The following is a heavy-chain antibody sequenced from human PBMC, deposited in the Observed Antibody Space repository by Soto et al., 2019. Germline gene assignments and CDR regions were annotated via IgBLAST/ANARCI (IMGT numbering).Heavy chain of an antibody. CDR1: LFTVSIYS. Sequence: LGGSLRLSCSASLFTVSIYSMNCFRQAPGKGLEWVSSISSSSSYIYYADSVKGRFTISRDNAKNSLYLQMNSLRAEDTAVYYCARVPTPMVDYDSSGYYPSYVDYWGQGTLVTVSS. J-gene: IGHJ4*02. CDR3: ARVPTPMVDYDSSGYYPSYVDY. D-gene: IGHD3-22*01. V-gene: IGHV3-21*01. CDR2: ISSSSSYI.